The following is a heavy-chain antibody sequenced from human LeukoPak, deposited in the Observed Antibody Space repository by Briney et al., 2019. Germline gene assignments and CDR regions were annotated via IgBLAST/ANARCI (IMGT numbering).Heavy chain of an antibody. CDR2: IRSDGTDK. J-gene: IGHJ4*02. CDR1: GFTFNQYG. D-gene: IGHD3-3*01. V-gene: IGHV3-30*02. CDR3: ARDWDYNFWSNYDH. Sequence: GGSLRLSCVTSGFTFNQYGMHWVRQAPGKGLEWVSYIRSDGTDKHYADSVEGRFTISRDDSKNTLYLQMSSLRAEDTAVYYCARDWDYNFWSNYDHWGQGNLVTVSS.